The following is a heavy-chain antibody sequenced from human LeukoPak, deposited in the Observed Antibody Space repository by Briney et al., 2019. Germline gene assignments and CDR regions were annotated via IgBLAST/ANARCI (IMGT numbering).Heavy chain of an antibody. CDR3: ARNVDSGYDYGY. CDR2: INPNSGGT. CDR1: GYTFTNYD. Sequence: ASVKVSCKTSGYTFTNYDINWVRQAPGQGLEWMGWINPNSGGTSYAQKFQGRVTMTRDMSTSTVYMELSSLRSEDTAVYYCARNVDSGYDYGYWGQGTLVTVSS. J-gene: IGHJ4*02. D-gene: IGHD5-12*01. V-gene: IGHV1-8*01.